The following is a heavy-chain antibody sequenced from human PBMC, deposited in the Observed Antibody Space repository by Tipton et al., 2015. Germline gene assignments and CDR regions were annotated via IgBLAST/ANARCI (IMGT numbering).Heavy chain of an antibody. J-gene: IGHJ4*02. D-gene: IGHD3-9*01. V-gene: IGHV4-38-2*01. CDR3: ACQDYDSLTRDYQTVDY. CDR2: ISHSGNT. CDR1: AYSITSDYY. Sequence: TPSLTCAVSAYSITSDYYWGWIRQPPGKGLEWIGSISHSGNTYYNPSLKSRVTISVDTSKTQFSLKMSSVTAADTAVYYCACQDYDSLTRDYQTVDYWGQGTLVTVSS.